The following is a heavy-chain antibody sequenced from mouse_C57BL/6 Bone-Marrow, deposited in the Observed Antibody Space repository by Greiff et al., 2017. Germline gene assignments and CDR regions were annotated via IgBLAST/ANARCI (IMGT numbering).Heavy chain of an antibody. J-gene: IGHJ2*01. CDR2: INPGSGGT. Sequence: QVQLQQSGAELVRPGTSVKVSCKASGYAFTNYLIEWVKQRPGQGLEWIGVINPGSGGTNYNEKFKGKATLTADKSSSTAYMQLSSLTSEDSAVYFCAIQGYYDYFDYWGQGTTLTVSS. V-gene: IGHV1-54*01. CDR3: AIQGYYDYFDY. D-gene: IGHD2-4*01. CDR1: GYAFTNYL.